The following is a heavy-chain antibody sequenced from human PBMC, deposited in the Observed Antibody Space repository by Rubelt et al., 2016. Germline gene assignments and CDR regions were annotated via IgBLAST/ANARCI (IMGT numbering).Heavy chain of an antibody. Sequence: EVQLVQSGAEVKKPGESLKISCKGSGYSFTTYWIGWVRQMPGKGLECMGIIYPGDSDTRYRPAFQGQGTISADKSIGTAYRQWSSLNASDTAMYYCARLRGSPQGAAFDIWGQGTMVTVSS. CDR3: ARLRGSPQGAAFDI. D-gene: IGHD1-26*01. J-gene: IGHJ3*02. CDR1: GYSFTTYW. V-gene: IGHV5-51*01. CDR2: IYPGDSDT.